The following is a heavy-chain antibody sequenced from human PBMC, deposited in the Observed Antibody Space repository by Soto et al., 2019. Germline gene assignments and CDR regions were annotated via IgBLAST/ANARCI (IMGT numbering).Heavy chain of an antibody. CDR3: TRVGASGLAAFDL. D-gene: IGHD1-26*01. CDR2: TYYRSRWNN. CDR1: GDSVSSDSAA. Sequence: SQTRSRTCAISGDSVSSDSAAWNWDRQSPSRGLEWLGRTYYRSRWNNDFALFVKSRITINADTSKNQFYLQLNSVTPEDTAVYYCTRVGASGLAAFDLWGQGTMVTVSS. J-gene: IGHJ3*01. V-gene: IGHV6-1*01.